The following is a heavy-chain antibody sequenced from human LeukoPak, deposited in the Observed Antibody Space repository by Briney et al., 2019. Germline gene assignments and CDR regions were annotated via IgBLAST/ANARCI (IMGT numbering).Heavy chain of an antibody. CDR3: ARGRYGYSCGSRDWYFDL. CDR1: GGSISSYY. J-gene: IGHJ2*01. D-gene: IGHD5-18*01. V-gene: IGHV4-59*01. Sequence: SETLSLTCTVSGGSISSYYWSWIRQPPGKGLEWIGYIYYSGSTNYNPSLKSRVTISVDTSKNQFSLKLSSVTAADTAVYYCARGRYGYSCGSRDWYFDLWGRGTLVTVSS. CDR2: IYYSGST.